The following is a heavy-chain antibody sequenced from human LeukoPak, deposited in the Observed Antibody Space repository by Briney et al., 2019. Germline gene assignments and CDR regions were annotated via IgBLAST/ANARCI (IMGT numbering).Heavy chain of an antibody. CDR1: GYTFSNYG. D-gene: IGHD5-12*01. CDR2: INPSGGST. V-gene: IGHV1-46*01. J-gene: IGHJ4*02. CDR3: ARGHLAGRYILDY. Sequence: GASVKVSCKASGYTFSNYGLNWVRQVPGQGLEWMGIINPSGGSTSYAQKFQGRVTMTRDTSTSTVYMELSSLRSEDTAVYYCARGHLAGRYILDYWGQGTLVTVSS.